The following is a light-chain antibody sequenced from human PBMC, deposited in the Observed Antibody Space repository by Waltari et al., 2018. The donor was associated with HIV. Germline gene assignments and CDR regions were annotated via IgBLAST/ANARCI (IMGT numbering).Light chain of an antibody. Sequence: AIQMTQSPPSLSASVGGRVTITCRASQDIGNDLGWYQQQPGKPPKLLIYSASRLQSGFASRFSGSGSGTDFTLTISGLRPEDFATYYCMHDYNYPRTFGRGTRLEIK. V-gene: IGKV1-6*01. J-gene: IGKJ4*02. CDR1: QDIGND. CDR2: SAS. CDR3: MHDYNYPRT.